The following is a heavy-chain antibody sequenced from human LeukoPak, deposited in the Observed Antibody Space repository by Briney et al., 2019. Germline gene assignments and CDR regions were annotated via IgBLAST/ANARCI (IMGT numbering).Heavy chain of an antibody. CDR2: INQSGRT. V-gene: IGHV4-34*01. CDR1: GGSFSGYY. Sequence: KPSETLSLTCGVYGGSFSGYYWSWIRQPPGRGLEWIGEINQSGRTNYNPSLKSRVTISVDTSKNQFSLKLTSVTAADTGVYYCAIKHSVAVAANPPYFDYWGQGTLVTVSS. D-gene: IGHD6-19*01. J-gene: IGHJ4*02. CDR3: AIKHSVAVAANPPYFDY.